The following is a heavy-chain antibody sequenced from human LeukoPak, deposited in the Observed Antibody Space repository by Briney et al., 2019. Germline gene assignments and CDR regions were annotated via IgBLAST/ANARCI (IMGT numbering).Heavy chain of an antibody. J-gene: IGHJ5*02. V-gene: IGHV1-18*01. CDR3: ARGDWFDP. Sequence: ASLNVSFTASGYTFTSYDINWVRQAPGQGLGRMGWVSVYNGNTNYAQKFEARVDMTTDTSSTTANMELRSLKSDDTAIYYCARGDWFDPWGQGTLVTVSS. D-gene: IGHD2-21*01. CDR1: GYTFTSYD. CDR2: VSVYNGNT.